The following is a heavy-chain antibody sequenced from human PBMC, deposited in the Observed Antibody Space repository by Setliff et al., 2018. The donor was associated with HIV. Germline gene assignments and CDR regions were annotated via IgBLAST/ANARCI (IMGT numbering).Heavy chain of an antibody. Sequence: SETLSLTCAVSGGSISSSNWWSWVRQPPGKGLEWIGEIYHSGSTKYNPSLKSRVSISADTSRNQFSLTWYSVTAADTAVYFCAGADMSHWCGFLYESSWFDTWGRGILVTVSS. J-gene: IGHJ5*02. V-gene: IGHV4-4*02. CDR2: IYHSGST. CDR3: AGADMSHWCGFLYESSWFDT. CDR1: GGSISSSNW. D-gene: IGHD3-3*01.